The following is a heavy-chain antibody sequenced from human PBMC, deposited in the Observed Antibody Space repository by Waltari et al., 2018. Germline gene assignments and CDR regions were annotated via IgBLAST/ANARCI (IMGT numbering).Heavy chain of an antibody. CDR2: IYYSGNT. CDR1: GGSISSFY. Sequence: QVQLQESGPGLVKPSATLSLTCTVSGGSISSFYWSWIRQPPGKGLEWIGNIYYSGNTNYNPSLKSRVTISVDRSKNQFSLRLTSVTAADTAVYYCARIYGPFDYWGQGTLVTVSS. V-gene: IGHV4-59*01. D-gene: IGHD3-10*01. CDR3: ARIYGPFDY. J-gene: IGHJ4*02.